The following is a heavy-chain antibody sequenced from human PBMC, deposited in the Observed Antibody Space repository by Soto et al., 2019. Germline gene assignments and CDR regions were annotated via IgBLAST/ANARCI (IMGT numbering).Heavy chain of an antibody. D-gene: IGHD3-22*01. Sequence: SETLSLTCTVSGRSISSGGYYWSWIRQHPGEGLEWIGYIYYSGSTYYNPSLKSRVTISVDTSKNQFSLKLSSVTAADTAVYYCARDQLDYYDSSGYPDAFDIWGQGTMVTVSS. V-gene: IGHV4-31*03. CDR1: GRSISSGGYY. CDR3: ARDQLDYYDSSGYPDAFDI. CDR2: IYYSGST. J-gene: IGHJ3*02.